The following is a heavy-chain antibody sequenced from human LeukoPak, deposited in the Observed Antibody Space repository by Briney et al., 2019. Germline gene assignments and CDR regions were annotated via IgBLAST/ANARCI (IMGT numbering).Heavy chain of an antibody. V-gene: IGHV4-4*07. CDR3: ARKWGSYRSFDY. Sequence: PSETLSLTCTVSGGAISSDFWSWIRQPAGEGLEWIGRIYTSGSTHYNTSLKSRVTMSVDTSKDKFSLKLSSVTAAHTAVYCCARKWGSYRSFDYGGQGTRVTVSS. CDR2: IYTSGST. J-gene: IGHJ4*02. CDR1: GGAISSDF. D-gene: IGHD1-26*01.